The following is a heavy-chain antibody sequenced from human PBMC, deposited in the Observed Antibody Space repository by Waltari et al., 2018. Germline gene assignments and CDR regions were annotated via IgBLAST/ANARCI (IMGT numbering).Heavy chain of an antibody. V-gene: IGHV3-74*03. D-gene: IGHD3-10*01. Sequence: EQLLESGEGLVQPGDSLRLSCAASGFRFSNYWMNWVRQPPGKGLVWVARISNDETTLTYADSVKGRFTISRDNAKNTVYLQMKRLRADDTADYYCARLAPRTYRSPVPGRHYYYGMDVWGQGTTVTVSS. CDR2: ISNDETTL. J-gene: IGHJ6*02. CDR3: ARLAPRTYRSPVPGRHYYYGMDV. CDR1: GFRFSNYW.